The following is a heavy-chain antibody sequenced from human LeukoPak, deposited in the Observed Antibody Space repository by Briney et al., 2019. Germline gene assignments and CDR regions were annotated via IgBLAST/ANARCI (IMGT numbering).Heavy chain of an antibody. V-gene: IGHV3-72*01. CDR2: TRNKANSYTT. D-gene: IGHD2-21*02. CDR1: GFTFSDHY. J-gene: IGHJ6*03. Sequence: PGGALRLSFAASGFTFSDHYMDWVRPAPGKGLEWVGRTRNKANSYTTEYAASVKGSFTISRDDSKNSLYLQMSSLKTEDTAVYYCARVFGDTLGWDYMDVWGKGTTVTVSS. CDR3: ARVFGDTLGWDYMDV.